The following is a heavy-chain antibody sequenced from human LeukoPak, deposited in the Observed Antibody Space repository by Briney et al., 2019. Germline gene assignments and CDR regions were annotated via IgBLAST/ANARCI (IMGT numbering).Heavy chain of an antibody. CDR3: ARGPPTYYDILTGYAR. D-gene: IGHD3-9*01. J-gene: IGHJ4*02. CDR2: INHSGST. CDR1: GGSLSTYY. Sequence: SETLSLTCTVSGGSLSTYYWSWIRQPPGKGLEWIGEINHSGSTNYNPSLKSRVTISVDTSKNQFSLKLSSVTAADTAVYYCARGPPTYYDILTGYARWGQGTLVTVSS. V-gene: IGHV4-34*01.